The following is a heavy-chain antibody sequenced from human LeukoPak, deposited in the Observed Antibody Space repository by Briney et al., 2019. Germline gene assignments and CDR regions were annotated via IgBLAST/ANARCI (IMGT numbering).Heavy chain of an antibody. D-gene: IGHD3-10*01. CDR3: VRNGYGSGSSW. CDR1: GASISTGSSY. CDR2: IHNSGST. V-gene: IGHV4-61*02. Sequence: PSQTLSLTCTVSGASISTGSSYWSWIRQPAGDGLEWIGRIHNSGSTNYNPSLNSRVTISVDTSKNQVSLKLTSVTAADTAVYYCVRNGYGSGSSWWGQGTLVTVSS. J-gene: IGHJ4*02.